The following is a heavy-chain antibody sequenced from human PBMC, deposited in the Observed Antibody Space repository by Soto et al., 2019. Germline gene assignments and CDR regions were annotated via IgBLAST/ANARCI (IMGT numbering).Heavy chain of an antibody. J-gene: IGHJ4*02. D-gene: IGHD6-6*01. Sequence: GGSLRLSCAASGFTFSSYAMHWVRQAPGKGLEWVAVISYDGSNKYYADSVKGRFTISRDNSKNTLYLQMNSLRAEDTAVYYCASLEYSSSGNDYWGQGTLVTVSS. CDR2: ISYDGSNK. V-gene: IGHV3-30-3*01. CDR1: GFTFSSYA. CDR3: ASLEYSSSGNDY.